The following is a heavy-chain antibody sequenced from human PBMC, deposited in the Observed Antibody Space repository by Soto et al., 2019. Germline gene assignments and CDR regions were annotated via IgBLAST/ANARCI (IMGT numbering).Heavy chain of an antibody. J-gene: IGHJ4*02. D-gene: IGHD1-26*01. Sequence: QVQLVQSGAEVKKPGSSVKVSCKASGGTFSSYAISWVRQAPGQGLEWMGGIIPIFGTANYAQKFQGRVTITADESTSTADMELSSLRSEDTAVYYCASLGMHGKDGSNEVDYWGQGTLVTVFS. V-gene: IGHV1-69*12. CDR1: GGTFSSYA. CDR3: ASLGMHGKDGSNEVDY. CDR2: IIPIFGTA.